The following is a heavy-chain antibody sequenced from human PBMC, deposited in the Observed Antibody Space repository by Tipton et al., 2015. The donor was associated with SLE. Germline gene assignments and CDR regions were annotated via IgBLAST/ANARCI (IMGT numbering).Heavy chain of an antibody. CDR2: MFYSGNT. D-gene: IGHD3-3*02. J-gene: IGHJ4*02. CDR1: GGSISSNRYH. CDR3: ARDKSSHSKYILDY. Sequence: TLSLTCTVSGGSISSNRYHWGWIRPPPGKGLDWIGSMFYSGNTYRNPSLKSRVTISLDTSKNQFSLNLSSVTAADTAVYYCARDKSSHSKYILDYWGQGTLVTVSS. V-gene: IGHV4-39*07.